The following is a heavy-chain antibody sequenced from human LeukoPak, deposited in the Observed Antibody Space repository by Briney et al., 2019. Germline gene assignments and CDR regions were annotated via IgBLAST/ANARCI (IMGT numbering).Heavy chain of an antibody. Sequence: TPSETLSLTCTVSGGSISTYYWSWIRQAAGKGLEWIGRIHSSGSTHFNPSLKSRITMSVDSSKNQFSLKLTSVTAADTAVYYCARLSPGGGGATYFDYWGQGTLVTVSS. CDR2: IHSSGST. CDR1: GGSISTYY. J-gene: IGHJ4*02. V-gene: IGHV4-4*07. D-gene: IGHD1-26*01. CDR3: ARLSPGGGGATYFDY.